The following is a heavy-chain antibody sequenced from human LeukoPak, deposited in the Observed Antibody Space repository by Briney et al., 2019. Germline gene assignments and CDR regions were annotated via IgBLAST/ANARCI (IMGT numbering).Heavy chain of an antibody. CDR2: ISESGEKT. Sequence: GGSLRLSCEASGFPFDTYAMSWVRQAPGRGLEWVSAISESGEKTYYADSVEGRFTISRDNSRNTLSLQMTSLRVEDTAVYYCSNSPPTYGDLDYWGQGTLVTVSS. CDR3: SNSPPTYGDLDY. J-gene: IGHJ4*02. D-gene: IGHD2/OR15-2a*01. CDR1: GFPFDTYA. V-gene: IGHV3-23*01.